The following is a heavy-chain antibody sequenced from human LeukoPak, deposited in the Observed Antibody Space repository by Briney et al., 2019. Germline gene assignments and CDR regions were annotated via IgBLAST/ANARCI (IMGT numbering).Heavy chain of an antibody. CDR2: IYRTGST. CDR3: ARGYYAPPVGYYYMDL. CDR1: GGSIDSGDDY. Sequence: SETLSLTCTVSGGSIDSGDDYWSWIRQPAGKGLEFIGRIYRTGSTTSNPSLQDRLTMSIDTSKNQFSLQLTSVTAADTAVYYCARGYYAPPVGYYYMDLWGRGTTVTVSS. V-gene: IGHV4-61*02. J-gene: IGHJ6*03. D-gene: IGHD3-10*01.